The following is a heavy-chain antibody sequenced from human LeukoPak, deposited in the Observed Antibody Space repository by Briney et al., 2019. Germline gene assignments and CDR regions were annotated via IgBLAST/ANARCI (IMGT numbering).Heavy chain of an antibody. CDR2: IYPGDSHT. Sequence: GESLKISCKASRYTFTGYWIGWVRQMPGKGLEWMAIIYPGDSHTRYSPSFQGQVTISADKSISTAYLQWSSLKASDTAMYYCVGSTGYPYYFDYWGQGTLVTVSS. CDR1: RYTFTGYW. V-gene: IGHV5-51*01. CDR3: VGSTGYPYYFDY. D-gene: IGHD3-9*01. J-gene: IGHJ4*02.